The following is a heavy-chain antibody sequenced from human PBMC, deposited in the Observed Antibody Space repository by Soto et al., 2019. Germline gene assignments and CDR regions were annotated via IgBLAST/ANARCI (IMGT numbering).Heavy chain of an antibody. CDR1: GYSFTSYW. J-gene: IGHJ3*01. Sequence: RESLKISCKGSGYSFTSYWIGWVRQMPGKGLEWMGIIYAGDSDTRYSPSFQGQVTISADKSFSTAYLQWSSLKASDTAMYYCARQEYSSWSPAFDLWGQGTMVTVSS. CDR3: ARQEYSSWSPAFDL. CDR2: IYAGDSDT. V-gene: IGHV5-51*01. D-gene: IGHD6-6*01.